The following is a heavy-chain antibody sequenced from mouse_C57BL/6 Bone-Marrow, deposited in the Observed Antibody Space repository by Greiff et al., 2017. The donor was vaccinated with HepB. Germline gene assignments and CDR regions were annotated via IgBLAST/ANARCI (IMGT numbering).Heavy chain of an antibody. V-gene: IGHV1-52*01. J-gene: IGHJ1*03. CDR3: AREAYYGSSIWYFDV. Sequence: QVQLQQSGAELVRPGSSVKLSCKASGYTFTSYWMHWVKQRPIQGLEWIGNIDPSDSETHYNQKFKDKATLTVDKSSSTAYMQLSSLTSEDSAVYYCAREAYYGSSIWYFDVWGTGTTVTVSS. CDR1: GYTFTSYW. D-gene: IGHD1-1*01. CDR2: IDPSDSET.